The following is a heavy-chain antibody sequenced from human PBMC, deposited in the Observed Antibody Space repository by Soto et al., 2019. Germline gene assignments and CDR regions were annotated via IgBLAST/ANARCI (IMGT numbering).Heavy chain of an antibody. Sequence: PSETLSLTCAVSGGSISSGGYSWSWIRQPPGKGLEWIGYIYHSGSTYYNPSLKSRVTISVDRSKIQFSLKLSSVTAADTAVYYCARAQREAAGVRWFDPWGQGTLVTVSS. V-gene: IGHV4-30-2*01. J-gene: IGHJ5*02. CDR3: ARAQREAAGVRWFDP. CDR2: IYHSGST. D-gene: IGHD6-25*01. CDR1: GGSISSGGYS.